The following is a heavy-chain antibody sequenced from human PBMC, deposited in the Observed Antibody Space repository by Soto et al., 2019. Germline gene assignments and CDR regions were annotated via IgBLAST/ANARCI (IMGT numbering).Heavy chain of an antibody. V-gene: IGHV3-30-3*01. CDR2: ISYDGSNK. CDR1: GFTFSSYA. J-gene: IGHJ4*02. CDR3: ARGPSSLTRFDY. Sequence: GGSLRLSCAASGFTFSSYAMHWVRQAPGKGLEWVAVISYDGSNKYYADSVKGRFTISRDNSKNTLYLQMNSLRAEDTAVYYCARGPSSLTRFDYWGKGTLVTVYS. D-gene: IGHD2-2*01.